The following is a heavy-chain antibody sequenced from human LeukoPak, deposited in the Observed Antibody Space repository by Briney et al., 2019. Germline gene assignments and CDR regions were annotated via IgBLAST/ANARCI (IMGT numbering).Heavy chain of an antibody. CDR2: IIPILGIA. D-gene: IGHD3-22*01. V-gene: IGHV1-69*04. CDR1: GGTFSSYA. CDR3: ASSGGVYYYDSSGYPLYFDY. Sequence: SVKVSCKASGGTFSSYAISWVRQAPGQGLEWMGRIIPILGIANYAQKFQGRVTITADKSTSTAYMELSSLRSEDTAVYYCASSGGVYYYDSSGYPLYFDYWGQGTLVTVSS. J-gene: IGHJ4*02.